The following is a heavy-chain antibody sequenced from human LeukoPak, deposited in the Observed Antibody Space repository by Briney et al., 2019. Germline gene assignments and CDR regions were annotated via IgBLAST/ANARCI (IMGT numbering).Heavy chain of an antibody. Sequence: SETLSLTCTVSGGSISSGGYSWSWIRQPPGKGLEWIGYIYHSGSTYYNPSLKSRVTISVDRSKNQFSLKLSSVTAADTAVYYCARGHYGSGSYYHSWGQGTLVTVSS. V-gene: IGHV4-30-2*01. CDR1: GGSISSGGYS. D-gene: IGHD3-10*01. J-gene: IGHJ4*02. CDR2: IYHSGST. CDR3: ARGHYGSGSYYHS.